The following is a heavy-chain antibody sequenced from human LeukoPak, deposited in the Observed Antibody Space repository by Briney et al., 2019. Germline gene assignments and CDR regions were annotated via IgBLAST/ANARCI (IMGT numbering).Heavy chain of an antibody. CDR2: IIPIFGTA. Sequence: SVKVSCKASGGTFSSYAISWARQAPGQGLEWMGGIIPIFGTANYAQKFQGRVTITADESTSTAYMELSSLRSEDTAVYYCARARIYCSSTSCYSNWFDPWGQGTLVTVSS. V-gene: IGHV1-69*13. J-gene: IGHJ5*02. CDR1: GGTFSSYA. CDR3: ARARIYCSSTSCYSNWFDP. D-gene: IGHD2-2*01.